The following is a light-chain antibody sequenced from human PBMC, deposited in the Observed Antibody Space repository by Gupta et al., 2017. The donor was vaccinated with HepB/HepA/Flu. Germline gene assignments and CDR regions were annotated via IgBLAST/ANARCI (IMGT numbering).Light chain of an antibody. Sequence: DIQMNQSPSSLSASVGDRVTITCQASQDISNYLNWYQQKPGKAPKLLIYDASNLETGVPSRFSGSGSGTDFTFTISSLQPEDIATYYCQQYDNLPPGAFGGETKVEIK. CDR3: QQYDNLPPGA. CDR2: DAS. J-gene: IGKJ4*01. V-gene: IGKV1-33*01. CDR1: QDISNY.